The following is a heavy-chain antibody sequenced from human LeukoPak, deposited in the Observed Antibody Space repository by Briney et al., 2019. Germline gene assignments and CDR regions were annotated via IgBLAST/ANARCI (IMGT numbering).Heavy chain of an antibody. Sequence: SETLSLTCTVSGGSISSYYWSWIRQPPGKGLEWIGYIYYSGSTYYNPSLKSRVTISVDTSKNQFSPKLSSVTAADTAVYYCVRTYYYDSSGYYHDAFDIWGQGTMVTVSS. V-gene: IGHV4-59*06. D-gene: IGHD3-22*01. CDR1: GGSISSYY. CDR2: IYYSGST. CDR3: VRTYYYDSSGYYHDAFDI. J-gene: IGHJ3*02.